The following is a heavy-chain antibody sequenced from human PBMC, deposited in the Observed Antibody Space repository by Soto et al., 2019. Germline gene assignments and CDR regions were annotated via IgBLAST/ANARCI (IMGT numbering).Heavy chain of an antibody. V-gene: IGHV3-33*01. CDR1: GFTFSSYG. CDR3: ARDPGWSSSWVSFDY. J-gene: IGHJ4*02. Sequence: QVQLVESGGGVVQPGRSLRLSCAASGFTFSSYGMHWVRQAPGKGLEWVAGIWYDGTNKHYADSVKGRFTISRDKSKLYLQMNSLRAEDTAVYFCARDPGWSSSWVSFDYWGQGTLVTVSS. D-gene: IGHD6-13*01. CDR2: IWYDGTNK.